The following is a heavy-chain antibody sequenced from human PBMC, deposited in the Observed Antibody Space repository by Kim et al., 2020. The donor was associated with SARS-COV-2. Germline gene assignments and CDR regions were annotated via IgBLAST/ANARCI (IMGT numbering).Heavy chain of an antibody. J-gene: IGHJ6*02. CDR2: IRSKAYGGTT. D-gene: IGHD4-17*01. V-gene: IGHV3-49*04. Sequence: GGSLRLSCTASGFTFGDYAMSWVRQAPGKGLEWVGFIRSKAYGGTTEYAASVKGRFTISRDDSKSIAYLQMNSLKTEDTAVYYCTRADYGDSPPIISRGVVGGRSGVVRGMDVWGQGTTVTVSS. CDR1: GFTFGDYA. CDR3: TRADYGDSPPIISRGVVGGRSGVVRGMDV.